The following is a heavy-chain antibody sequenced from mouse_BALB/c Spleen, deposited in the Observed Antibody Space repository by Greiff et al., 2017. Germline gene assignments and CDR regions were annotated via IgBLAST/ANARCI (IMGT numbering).Heavy chain of an antibody. D-gene: IGHD2-14*01. Sequence: VQLKESGPGLVKPSQSLSLTCTVTGYSITSDYAWNWIRQFPGNKLEWMGYISYSGSTSYNPSLKSRISITRDTSKNQFFLQLNSVTTEDTATYYCASHRYDAYYFDYWGQGTTLTVSS. CDR3: ASHRYDAYYFDY. V-gene: IGHV3-2*02. CDR2: ISYSGST. J-gene: IGHJ2*01. CDR1: GYSITSDYA.